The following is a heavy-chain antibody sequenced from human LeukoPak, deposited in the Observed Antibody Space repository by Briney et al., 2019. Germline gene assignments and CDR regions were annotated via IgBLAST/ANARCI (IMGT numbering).Heavy chain of an antibody. Sequence: GGSLRLSCAASEFTFSSYSTHWVRQAPGKGLEWVSYISTSGSSIYYAGSVKGRFTISRDNAKNSVYLQMNSLRDEDTAVYYCARGAYYAMDVWGQGTTVTVSS. J-gene: IGHJ6*02. CDR1: EFTFSSYS. CDR3: ARGAYYAMDV. CDR2: ISTSGSSI. V-gene: IGHV3-48*02.